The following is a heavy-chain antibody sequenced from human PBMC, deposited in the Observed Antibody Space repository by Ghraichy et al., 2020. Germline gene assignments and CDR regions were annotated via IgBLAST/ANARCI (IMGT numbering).Heavy chain of an antibody. D-gene: IGHD2-15*01. Sequence: SVKVSCKVSVGTFNNSTINWVRQAPGQGLEWVGGFIPIFGTANHAQNFQGRVTITADVSTSTAYMEMRSLRSEDTAVYYCARGFVDCSGGRCYLRYEYFQHWGQGTLVTVSS. J-gene: IGHJ1*01. V-gene: IGHV1-69*13. CDR3: ARGFVDCSGGRCYLRYEYFQH. CDR1: VGTFNNST. CDR2: FIPIFGTA.